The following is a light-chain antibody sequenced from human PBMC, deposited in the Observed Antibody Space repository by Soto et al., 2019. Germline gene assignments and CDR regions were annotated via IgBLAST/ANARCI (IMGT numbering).Light chain of an antibody. Sequence: DIQMIQSPSSLSASVGDRLTITCLASQTIRTSLHWYQHKSGKAPKLLIYDASNLQSGVPSRSSGSGFGTEFTLTISSLQPEDSATYYCQQANSFPITFGQGTRLEIK. CDR1: QTIRTS. J-gene: IGKJ5*01. CDR3: QQANSFPIT. CDR2: DAS. V-gene: IGKV1-39*01.